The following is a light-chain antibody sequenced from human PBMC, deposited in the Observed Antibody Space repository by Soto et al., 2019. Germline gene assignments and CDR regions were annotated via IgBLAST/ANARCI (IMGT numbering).Light chain of an antibody. Sequence: EVVMTQSPATLSVSPGERVTLSCRASQRISRNLAWYQQRPGQAPRLLIYGASTRATGIPARFSGSGSGTEFTLTISSLQPVDLAVYYCQQYDKWPPLTFGGGTQVQIE. CDR3: QQYDKWPPLT. J-gene: IGKJ4*01. V-gene: IGKV3-15*01. CDR2: GAS. CDR1: QRISRN.